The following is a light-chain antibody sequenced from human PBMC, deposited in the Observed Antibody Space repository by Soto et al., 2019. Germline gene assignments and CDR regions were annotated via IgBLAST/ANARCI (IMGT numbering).Light chain of an antibody. CDR2: GAS. CDR1: QSVSSN. CDR3: QQYNNWPPLT. Sequence: EIVMTQSPATLSVSPGERATLSCRASQSVSSNLAWYQQKPGQAPRLLIYGASTRATGIPARFSGSGSGTEFTPTLSSRQSEDFAVYYSQQYNNWPPLTFGGGTKVEIK. J-gene: IGKJ4*01. V-gene: IGKV3-15*01.